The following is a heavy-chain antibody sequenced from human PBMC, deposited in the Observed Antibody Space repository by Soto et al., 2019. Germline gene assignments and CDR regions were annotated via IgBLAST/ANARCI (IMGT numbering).Heavy chain of an antibody. Sequence: QVQLVQSGAEVKKPRASVKVSCKASGYTFTGYYMHWVRQAPGQGLEWMGWINPNSGGTNYAQKFQGWVTMTRDTSISTAYMELSRLRSDDTAVYYCARGSSSGWYAAEYFQHWGQGTLVTVSS. CDR1: GYTFTGYY. V-gene: IGHV1-2*04. CDR2: INPNSGGT. D-gene: IGHD6-19*01. J-gene: IGHJ1*01. CDR3: ARGSSSGWYAAEYFQH.